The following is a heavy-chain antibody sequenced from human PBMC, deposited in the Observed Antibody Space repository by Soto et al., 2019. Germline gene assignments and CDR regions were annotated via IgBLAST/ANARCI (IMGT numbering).Heavy chain of an antibody. D-gene: IGHD2-2*01. J-gene: IGHJ4*02. CDR1: GGSISVSNW. CDR2: IYHRGNT. Sequence: QVQLQESGPGLVRPSGTLSLTCAVSGGSISVSNWWTWVRQSPGKGLEWIGEIYHRGNTNYNPSLKSRVTMSVDKSKNQFSLRLNSVTAADTAVYYCATGREASRDWGQGILVTVSS. CDR3: ATGREASRD. V-gene: IGHV4-4*02.